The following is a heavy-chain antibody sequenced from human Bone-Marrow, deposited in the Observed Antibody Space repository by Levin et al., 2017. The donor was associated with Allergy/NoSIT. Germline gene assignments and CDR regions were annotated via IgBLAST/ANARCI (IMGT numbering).Heavy chain of an antibody. CDR2: IKSKTDGGTT. CDR1: GFTFSNAW. V-gene: IGHV3-15*01. D-gene: IGHD2-2*01. J-gene: IGHJ6*02. CDR3: TTYCSSTSCYACYGMDV. Sequence: SCAASGFTFSNAWMSWVRQAPGKGLEWVGRIKSKTDGGTTDYAAPVKGRFTISRDDSKNTLYLQMNSLKTEDTAVYYCTTYCSSTSCYACYGMDVWGQGTTVTVSS.